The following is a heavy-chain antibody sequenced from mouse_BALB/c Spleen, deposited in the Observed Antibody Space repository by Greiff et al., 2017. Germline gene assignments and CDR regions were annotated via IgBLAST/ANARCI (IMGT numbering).Heavy chain of an antibody. CDR2: IYPYNGGT. CDR1: GYTFTDYN. CDR3: AREGTRYFDV. J-gene: IGHJ1*01. D-gene: IGHD3-3*01. V-gene: IGHV1S29*02. Sequence: VQLKESGPELVKPGASVKISCKASGYTFTDYNMHWVKQSHGKSLEWIGYIYPYNGGTGYNQKFKSKATLTVDNSSSTAYMELRSLTSEDSAVYYCAREGTRYFDVWGAGTTVTVAS.